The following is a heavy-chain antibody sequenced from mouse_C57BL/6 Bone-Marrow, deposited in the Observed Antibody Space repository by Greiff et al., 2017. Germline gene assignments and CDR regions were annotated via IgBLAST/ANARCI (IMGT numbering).Heavy chain of an antibody. J-gene: IGHJ1*03. Sequence: VQLQQSGAELVRPGASVKLSCTASGFNIKDDYMHWVKQRPEQGLEWIGWIDPENGDTEYASKFQGKATITADTSSNTAYLQLSSLTSEDTAVYYSTNYYGSNWYFDVWGTGTTVTVSS. CDR3: TNYYGSNWYFDV. CDR2: IDPENGDT. D-gene: IGHD1-1*01. CDR1: GFNIKDDY. V-gene: IGHV14-4*01.